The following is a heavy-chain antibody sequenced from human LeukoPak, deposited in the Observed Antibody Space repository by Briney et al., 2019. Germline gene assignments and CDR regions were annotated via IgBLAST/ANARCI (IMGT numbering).Heavy chain of an antibody. Sequence: SETLSLTCAVYGGSFSGYYWSWIRQPPGKGLEWIGEINHSGSTNYNPSLKSRVTISVDTSKNQFSLKLSSVTAADTAVYYCARGRGWLQFPFDYWGQGALVTVSS. V-gene: IGHV4-34*01. CDR3: ARGRGWLQFPFDY. CDR2: INHSGST. J-gene: IGHJ4*02. CDR1: GGSFSGYY. D-gene: IGHD5-24*01.